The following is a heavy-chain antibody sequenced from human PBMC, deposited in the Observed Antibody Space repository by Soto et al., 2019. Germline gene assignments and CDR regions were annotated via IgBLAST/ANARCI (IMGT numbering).Heavy chain of an antibody. D-gene: IGHD1-26*01. CDR2: ISGSGDST. J-gene: IGHJ4*02. CDR1: GFTFSSYA. CDR3: ARRGSGSYYDY. Sequence: EVQLLESGGGLVQPGGSLRLSCAASGFTFSSYAMRWVRQAPGQGLEWVSAISGSGDSTYYADSVKGRFTISRDNSKHTMYLQMNSLRAEDTAVYYCARRGSGSYYDYWGQGTMVTVSS. V-gene: IGHV3-23*01.